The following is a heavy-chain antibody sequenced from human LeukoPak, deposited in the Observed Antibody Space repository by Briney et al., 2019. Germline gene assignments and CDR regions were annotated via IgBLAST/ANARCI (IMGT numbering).Heavy chain of an antibody. CDR1: GYTFTSYA. CDR2: INAGNGNT. Sequence: ASVKVSCKASGYTFTSYAMHWVRQAPGQRLEWMGWINAGNGNTKYSQKFQGRVTITRGTSADTAYMELSSLRSEDTAVYYCARLKYCTNGVCYAGFDYWGQGTLVTVSS. D-gene: IGHD2-8*01. V-gene: IGHV1-3*01. J-gene: IGHJ4*02. CDR3: ARLKYCTNGVCYAGFDY.